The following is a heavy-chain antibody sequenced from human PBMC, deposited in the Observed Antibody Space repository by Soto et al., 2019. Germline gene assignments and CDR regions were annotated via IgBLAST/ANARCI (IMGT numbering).Heavy chain of an antibody. CDR3: ARHPDHYDRDY. Sequence: GESLKISCKGSGYSFTSYWISWVRQMPGKGLAWMGRIDPSDSYINYSPSFQGHVTISADKSISTVYLQWSSVKASDTAMYYCARHPDHYDRDYWGQGTLVTVSS. D-gene: IGHD3-22*01. J-gene: IGHJ4*02. CDR2: IDPSDSYI. V-gene: IGHV5-10-1*01. CDR1: GYSFTSYW.